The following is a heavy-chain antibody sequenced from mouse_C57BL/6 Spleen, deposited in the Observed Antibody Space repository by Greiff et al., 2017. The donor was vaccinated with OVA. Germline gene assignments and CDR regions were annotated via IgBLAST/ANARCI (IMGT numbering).Heavy chain of an antibody. Sequence: QVQLQQPGAELVMPGASVKLSCKASGYTFTSYWMHWVKQRPGQGLEWIGEIDPSDSYTNYNQKFKGKSTLTVDKSSSTAYMQLSSLTSEDSAVYSCARHSSGFAWFAYWGQGTLVTVSA. CDR3: ARHSSGFAWFAY. V-gene: IGHV1-69*01. CDR1: GYTFTSYW. CDR2: IDPSDSYT. D-gene: IGHD3-2*02. J-gene: IGHJ3*01.